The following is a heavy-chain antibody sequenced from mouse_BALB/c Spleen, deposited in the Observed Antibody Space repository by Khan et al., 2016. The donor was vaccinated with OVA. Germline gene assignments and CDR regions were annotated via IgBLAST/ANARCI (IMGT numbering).Heavy chain of an antibody. J-gene: IGHJ2*01. CDR2: INPSTGYT. Sequence: VQLQESGAELVKPGASVKMSCKASGYTFINYWILWVKQRPGQGLEWIGYINPSTGYTEYNQNFKDKATLTADKSSSTAYMQLSSLTSEDSAGYYCARRGLRWDFDYWGQGTTLTVSS. CDR1: GYTFINYW. CDR3: ARRGLRWDFDY. V-gene: IGHV1-7*01. D-gene: IGHD1-1*01.